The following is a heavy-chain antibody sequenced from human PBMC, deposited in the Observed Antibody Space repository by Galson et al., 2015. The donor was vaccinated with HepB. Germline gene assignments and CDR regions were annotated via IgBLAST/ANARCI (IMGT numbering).Heavy chain of an antibody. D-gene: IGHD3-22*01. V-gene: IGHV3-64D*09. J-gene: IGHJ4*02. CDR2: ISNDGRST. Sequence: SLRLSCAASGFTFSTYSMNWVRQAPGKGLEYVSAISNDGRSTYYADSVKDRFTISRDNSKNTVSLQMSSLRVEDTAVYYCIKTSSDYYYIHWGQGTLVTVSS. CDR3: IKTSSDYYYIH. CDR1: GFTFSTYS.